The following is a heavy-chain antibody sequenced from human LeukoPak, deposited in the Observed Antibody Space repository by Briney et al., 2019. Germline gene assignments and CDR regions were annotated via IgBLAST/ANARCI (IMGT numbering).Heavy chain of an antibody. CDR2: INHSGST. D-gene: IGHD6-13*01. J-gene: IGHJ6*02. CDR3: ARGRGRRYSSSWYNYYYGMDV. V-gene: IGHV4-34*01. Sequence: PSETLSLTCAVYGGSFSGYYWSWIRQPPGKGLEWIGEINHSGSTNYNPSLKSRVTISVDTSKNQFSLKLSSVTAADTAVYYCARGRGRRYSSSWYNYYYGMDVWGQGTTVTVSS. CDR1: GGSFSGYY.